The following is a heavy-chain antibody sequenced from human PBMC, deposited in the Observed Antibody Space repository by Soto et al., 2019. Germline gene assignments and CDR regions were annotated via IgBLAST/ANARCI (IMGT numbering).Heavy chain of an antibody. CDR2: INGGGGST. CDR1: GFTFSSYA. CDR3: AKSRGSGTYYGDYYYYYGMDV. J-gene: IGHJ6*02. V-gene: IGHV3-23*01. Sequence: GGSLRLSCAASGFTFSSYAMSWVRQAPGKGLEWVSSINGGGGSTSSADSVKGRFTISRDNSKNTLYLQMNSLRAEDTAVYYCAKSRGSGTYYGDYYYYYGMDVWGQGTTVTVSS. D-gene: IGHD3-10*01.